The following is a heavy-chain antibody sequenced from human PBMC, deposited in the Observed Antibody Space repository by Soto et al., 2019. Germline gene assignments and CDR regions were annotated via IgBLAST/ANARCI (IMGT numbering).Heavy chain of an antibody. J-gene: IGHJ4*02. CDR2: IYYSGST. CDR1: GGSISSGDYY. D-gene: IGHD6-13*01. V-gene: IGHV4-30-4*01. CDR3: ARASSSSWLKAYFDY. Sequence: SETLSLTCTVSGGSISSGDYYWSWIRQPPGKGLEWIGYIYYSGSTYYNPSLKSRVTISVDTSKNQFSLKLSSVTAADTAVYYCARASSSSWLKAYFDYWGQGTLVTVSS.